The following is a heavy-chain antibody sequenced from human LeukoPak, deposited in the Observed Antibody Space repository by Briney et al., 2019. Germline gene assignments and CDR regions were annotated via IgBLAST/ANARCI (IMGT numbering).Heavy chain of an antibody. CDR3: ATPPTVTRNY. Sequence: SETLSLTCAVYGGSFSGYYWSWIRQPPGKGLEWIGEINHSGSTNYNPSLKSRVTISVDTSKNQFSLKLSSVTAADTAVYFCATPPTVTRNYWGQGILVTVSS. D-gene: IGHD4-17*01. V-gene: IGHV4-34*01. J-gene: IGHJ4*02. CDR2: INHSGST. CDR1: GGSFSGYY.